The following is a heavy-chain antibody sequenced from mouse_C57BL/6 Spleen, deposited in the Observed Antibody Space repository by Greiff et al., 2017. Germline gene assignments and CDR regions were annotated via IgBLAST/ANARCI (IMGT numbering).Heavy chain of an antibody. D-gene: IGHD2-10*02. V-gene: IGHV1-54*01. CDR1: GYAFTNYL. J-gene: IGHJ2*01. Sequence: QVQLQQSGAELVRPGTSVKVSCKASGYAFTNYLIEWVKQRPGQGLEWIGVINPGSGGTNYNERFKGKATLTADKSSSTAYMQLSSRTSEDSAVYFCARGPRGYFDYWGQGTTLTVSS. CDR2: INPGSGGT. CDR3: ARGPRGYFDY.